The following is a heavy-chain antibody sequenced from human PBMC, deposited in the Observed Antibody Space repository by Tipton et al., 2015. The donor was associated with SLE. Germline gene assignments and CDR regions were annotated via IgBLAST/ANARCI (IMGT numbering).Heavy chain of an antibody. CDR1: GGSINSYY. V-gene: IGHV4-4*08. CDR3: ARDRAFTKGSGRAGGWFDP. Sequence: TLSLTCTVSGGSINSYYWSWIRQPPGKGLEWIGNIYTSGNTNYNPSLKSRVTISVDTSKNQFSLKLSSVTAADTAVYYCARDRAFTKGSGRAGGWFDPWGQGTPVTVSS. D-gene: IGHD6-19*01. CDR2: IYTSGNT. J-gene: IGHJ5*02.